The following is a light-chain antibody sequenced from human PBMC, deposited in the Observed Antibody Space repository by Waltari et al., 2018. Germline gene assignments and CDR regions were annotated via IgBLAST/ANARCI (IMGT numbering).Light chain of an antibody. J-gene: IGLJ1*01. Sequence: QSVLTQPPSVSAAPGQMVSISCSGSSPNIGINSVSWYQKLPETAPKLLIYENFQRPSGIPHRFYGSKSGTSATLDITGPQTGDEGDYYCATWDSSLSAGVFGTGTKVTVL. CDR3: ATWDSSLSAGV. CDR1: SPNIGINS. V-gene: IGLV1-51*01. CDR2: ENF.